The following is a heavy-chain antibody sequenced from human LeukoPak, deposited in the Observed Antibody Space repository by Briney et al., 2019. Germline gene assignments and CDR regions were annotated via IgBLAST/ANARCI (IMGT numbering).Heavy chain of an antibody. Sequence: TGGSLRLSCAASGFTFSSYAMSWVRQAPGKGLEWVSAISGSGGSTYYADSVKGRFTISRDNSKNTLYLQMNSLRAEDTAVYYCAPPPELRYFDWLLSYTSWGQGTLVTVSS. CDR3: APPPELRYFDWLLSYTS. V-gene: IGHV3-23*01. J-gene: IGHJ5*02. CDR2: ISGSGGST. CDR1: GFTFSSYA. D-gene: IGHD3-9*01.